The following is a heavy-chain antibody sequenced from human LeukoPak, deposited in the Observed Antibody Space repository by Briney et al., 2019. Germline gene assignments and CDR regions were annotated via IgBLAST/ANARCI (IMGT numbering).Heavy chain of an antibody. J-gene: IGHJ4*02. CDR2: IIPIFGTA. CDR3: ARDRGYSYGRGFDY. V-gene: IGHV1-69*06. D-gene: IGHD5-18*01. CDR1: GGTFSSYA. Sequence: SVKVSCKASGGTFSSYAISWVRQAPGQGLEWMGGIIPIFGTANYAQKFRGRVTITADKSTSTAYMELSSLRSEDTAVYYCARDRGYSYGRGFDYWGQGTLVTVSS.